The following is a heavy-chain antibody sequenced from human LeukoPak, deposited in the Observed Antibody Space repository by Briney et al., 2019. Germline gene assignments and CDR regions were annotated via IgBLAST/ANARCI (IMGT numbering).Heavy chain of an antibody. CDR2: IYYSGST. J-gene: IGHJ4*02. CDR3: ASYDSSGYYSY. V-gene: IGHV4-38-2*01. CDR1: GFTFSSSAM. Sequence: GSLRLSCAASGFTFSSSAMSWVRQPPGKGLEWIGSIYYSGSTYYNPSLKSRVTISVDTSKNQFSLKLSSVTAADTAVYYCASYDSSGYYSYWGQGTLVTVSS. D-gene: IGHD3-22*01.